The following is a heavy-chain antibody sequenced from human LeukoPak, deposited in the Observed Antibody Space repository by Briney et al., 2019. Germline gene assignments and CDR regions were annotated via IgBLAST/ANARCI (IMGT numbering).Heavy chain of an antibody. CDR1: GYTFTSYG. Sequence: AASVTVSCKASGYTFTSYGISWVRQAPGQGLEWMGWISAYNGNTNYAQKLQGRVTMTTDTSTSTAYMELRSLRSDDTAVYYCASERDYCDSSGRWDGAFDIWGQGTMVTVSS. J-gene: IGHJ3*02. D-gene: IGHD3-22*01. CDR3: ASERDYCDSSGRWDGAFDI. V-gene: IGHV1-18*01. CDR2: ISAYNGNT.